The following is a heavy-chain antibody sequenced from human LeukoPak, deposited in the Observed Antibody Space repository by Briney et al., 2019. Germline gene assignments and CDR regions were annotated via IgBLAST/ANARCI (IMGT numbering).Heavy chain of an antibody. CDR1: GFTFSSYW. Sequence: PGGSLRLSCAASGFTFSSYWMHWVRQAPGKGLVWVSRINSDGSSTSYADSVKGRFTISRDNAKNTLYLQMNSLRAEDTAVYYCAKGGHGYYDSSGGDYWGQGTLVTVSS. D-gene: IGHD3-22*01. CDR3: AKGGHGYYDSSGGDY. CDR2: INSDGSST. J-gene: IGHJ4*02. V-gene: IGHV3-74*01.